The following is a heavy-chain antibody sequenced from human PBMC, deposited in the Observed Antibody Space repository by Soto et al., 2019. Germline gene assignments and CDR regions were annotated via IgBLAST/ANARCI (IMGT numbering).Heavy chain of an antibody. J-gene: IGHJ4*02. CDR3: HGYGY. CDR1: GFTVSNANY. D-gene: IGHD5-12*01. CDR2: IYSAGTR. Sequence: EVQLVESGGGLIQPGGSLRLSCVVSGFTVSNANYMSWVRQAPGKGLEWVSVIYSAGTRYYADSVKGRFTISRDNSKNTLYLQMNSLRAEDTAVYYCHGYGYWGQGTLVTVSS. V-gene: IGHV3-53*01.